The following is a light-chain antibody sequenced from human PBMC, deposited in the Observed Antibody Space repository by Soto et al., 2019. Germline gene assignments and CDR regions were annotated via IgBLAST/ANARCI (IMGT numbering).Light chain of an antibody. V-gene: IGKV1-33*01. CDR1: QDITKY. J-gene: IGKJ4*01. CDR3: QQYDNLPPT. CDR2: DAS. Sequence: DIQMTQSPSSLSASVGDRVTITCQASQDITKYLNWYRQKPGKAPNLLIYDASKLKTGGPSRFSGSGSGTYFTLTISSLQPEDIATYCLQQYDNLPPTFGGGTRVEIK.